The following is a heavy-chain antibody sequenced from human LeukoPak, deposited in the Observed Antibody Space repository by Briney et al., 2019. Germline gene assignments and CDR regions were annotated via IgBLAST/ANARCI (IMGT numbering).Heavy chain of an antibody. CDR3: ARGTYYYDSSGYRY. V-gene: IGHV1-18*01. J-gene: IGHJ4*02. Sequence: ASVKVSCKASGYTFTSYGISWVRQAPGQGLEWMGWMSAYNGNTNYAQKLQGRVTMTTDTSTSTAYMELRSLRSDDTAVYYCARGTYYYDSSGYRYWGQGTLVTVSS. D-gene: IGHD3-22*01. CDR1: GYTFTSYG. CDR2: MSAYNGNT.